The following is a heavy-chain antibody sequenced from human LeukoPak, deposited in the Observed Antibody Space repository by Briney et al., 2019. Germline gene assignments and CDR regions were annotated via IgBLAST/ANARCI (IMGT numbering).Heavy chain of an antibody. Sequence: APVKVSCKASGYTFTSYYIHWVRQAPGQGLEWMGIINPSGGSTSYAQKFQGRVTMTRDTSTSTVYMELSSLRSEDTAVYYCARDVPYSSGWSYYYYYGMDVWGQGTTVTVSS. CDR2: INPSGGST. CDR3: ARDVPYSSGWSYYYYYGMDV. J-gene: IGHJ6*02. D-gene: IGHD6-19*01. CDR1: GYTFTSYY. V-gene: IGHV1-46*01.